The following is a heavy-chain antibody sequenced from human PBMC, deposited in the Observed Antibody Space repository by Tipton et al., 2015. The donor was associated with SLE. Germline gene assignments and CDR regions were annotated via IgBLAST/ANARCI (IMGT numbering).Heavy chain of an antibody. CDR1: GYSISSSNW. J-gene: IGHJ4*02. V-gene: IGHV4-28*03. CDR3: ARELPGIAAAGGYYFDY. D-gene: IGHD6-13*01. CDR2: IYYSGST. Sequence: TLSLTCAVSGYSISSSNWWGWIRQPPGKGLEWIGYIYYSGSTYYNPSLKSRVTISVDTSKNQFSLKLSSVTAADTAVYYCARELPGIAAAGGYYFDYWGQGTLVTVSS.